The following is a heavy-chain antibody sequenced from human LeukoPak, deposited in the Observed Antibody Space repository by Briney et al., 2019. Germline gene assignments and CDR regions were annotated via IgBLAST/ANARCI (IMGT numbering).Heavy chain of an antibody. D-gene: IGHD2-2*01. CDR3: ARGYCSSTSFYFDP. CDR1: GYTFTSYD. V-gene: IGHV1-8*01. CDR2: MNPNSGNT. J-gene: IGHJ5*02. Sequence: GASVKVSCKASGYTFTSYDINWVRQATGQGLEWMGWMNPNSGNTGYAQKFQGRVTMTRNTFISTAYMELSGLRSEDTAVYYCARGYCSSTSFYFDPWGQGTLVTVSS.